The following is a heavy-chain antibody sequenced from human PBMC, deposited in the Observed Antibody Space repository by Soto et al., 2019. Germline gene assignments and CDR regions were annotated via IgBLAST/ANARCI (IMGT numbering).Heavy chain of an antibody. CDR1: GYTFNTYW. D-gene: IGHD2-21*02. V-gene: IGHV5-51*01. CDR3: ARQATVVTPYYFDF. CDR2: IYPGDSET. J-gene: IGHJ4*02. Sequence: LKISCKGSGYTFNTYWIGWVRQMPGKGLEWMGIIYPGDSETRYSPSFQGHVTISVDKSLNTAYLQWTSLEASDTAMYYCARQATVVTPYYFDFWGQGTLVTVSS.